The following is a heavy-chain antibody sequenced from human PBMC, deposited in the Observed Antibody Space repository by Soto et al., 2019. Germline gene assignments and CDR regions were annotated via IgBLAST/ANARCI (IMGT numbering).Heavy chain of an antibody. CDR3: AGDQDHPDNAFDY. CDR1: GFTFSNYG. Sequence: QVQLAESGGGVVQPGRFLRLSCAATGFTFSNYGMHWVRQAPGKGPERVAVILKDGSDQKYADSMKGRFTISRDNYEKSLYLHMNSLRAEDAAVYYYAGDQDHPDNAFDYLGQGALVTVSS. CDR2: ILKDGSDQ. V-gene: IGHV3-33*01. D-gene: IGHD1-1*01. J-gene: IGHJ4*02.